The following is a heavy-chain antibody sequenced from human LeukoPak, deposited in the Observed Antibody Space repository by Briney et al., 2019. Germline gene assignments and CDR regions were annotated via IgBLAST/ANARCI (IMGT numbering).Heavy chain of an antibody. CDR3: ARDKGSRGPGHYYYGMDV. CDR1: GFTYSSYS. J-gene: IGHJ6*02. CDR2: ISSSSSYI. V-gene: IGHV3-21*01. Sequence: PGGSLRPSCAASGFTYSSYSMNWVRQGPGKGLEWVSSISSSSSYIYHADSVKGRFTISRDNAKNSLYLQMNSLRAEDTAVYYCARDKGSRGPGHYYYGMDVWGQGTTVTFSS.